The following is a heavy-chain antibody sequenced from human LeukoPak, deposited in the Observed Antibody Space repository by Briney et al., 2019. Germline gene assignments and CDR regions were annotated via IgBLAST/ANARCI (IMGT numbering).Heavy chain of an antibody. V-gene: IGHV3-74*01. Sequence: GGSLRLSCAASGFTFSSYWMHWVRQAPGKGLVWVSRINSDGSTSYADSVKGRFTISRDNAKNTLYLQMNSLRSEDTVVYYCARNGYFLDYWGQGTLVTVSS. CDR3: ARNGYFLDY. J-gene: IGHJ4*02. CDR2: INSDGST. D-gene: IGHD1-1*01. CDR1: GFTFSSYW.